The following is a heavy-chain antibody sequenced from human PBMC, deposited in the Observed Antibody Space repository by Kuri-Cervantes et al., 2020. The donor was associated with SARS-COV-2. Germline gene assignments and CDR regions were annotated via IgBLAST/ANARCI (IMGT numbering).Heavy chain of an antibody. CDR2: IYPGDSDT. CDR1: GYNFTSCW. J-gene: IGHJ6*02. D-gene: IGHD2-2*01. Sequence: GESLKISCGCSGYNFTSCWTGLVRQMPGKGLEWMGIIYPGDSDTRYSPSFQGQVTISADKSISTAYLQWSSLKASDTAMYYCARGIRCSSTSCYEAPNYYYYGMDIWGQGTTVTVSS. V-gene: IGHV5-51*01. CDR3: ARGIRCSSTSCYEAPNYYYYGMDI.